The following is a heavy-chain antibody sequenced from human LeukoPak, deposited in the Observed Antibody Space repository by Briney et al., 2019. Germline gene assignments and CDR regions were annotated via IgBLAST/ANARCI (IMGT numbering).Heavy chain of an antibody. D-gene: IGHD2-15*01. CDR1: GFSLDSSY. V-gene: IGHV3-53*01. J-gene: IGHJ4*02. Sequence: PGGSLTLSCSASGFSLDSSYMSWVRQTPGKGLEWVSVIYTNGKDYYAESAKGRFTISRDISKNSLDLQMNRLRVDDTAVYYCARDSPTSGIQFWGEGPVVIVSS. CDR3: ARDSPTSGIQF. CDR2: IYTNGKD.